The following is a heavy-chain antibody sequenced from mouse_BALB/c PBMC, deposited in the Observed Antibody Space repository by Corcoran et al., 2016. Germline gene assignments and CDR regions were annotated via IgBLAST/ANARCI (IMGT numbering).Heavy chain of an antibody. CDR3: ARFFGSSYD. V-gene: IGHV1-63*01. CDR1: GYAFTNYW. J-gene: IGHJ2*01. CDR2: IYPGSGNT. Sequence: QVQLQQSGAELVRPGTSVKISCKDSGYAFTNYWLGWVKQRPGNGLEWIGDIYPGSGNTYYNEKFKGKATLTADKSSSTAYMQLSSLTSEDSAVYFCARFFGSSYDWGQGTTLTVSS. D-gene: IGHD1-1*01.